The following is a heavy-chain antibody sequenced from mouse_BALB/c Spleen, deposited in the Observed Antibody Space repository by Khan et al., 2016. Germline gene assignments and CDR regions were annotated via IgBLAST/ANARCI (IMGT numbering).Heavy chain of an antibody. J-gene: IGHJ4*01. CDR3: ARDPEFITSSTGTMDY. CDR2: IWAGGGK. CDR1: GFSLTRYG. D-gene: IGHD1-2*01. V-gene: IGHV2-9*02. Sequence: QVQLKESGPGLVAPSQSLSITCTVSGFSLTRYGVHWVRQPPGKGLEWLGVIWAGGGKAYNSALMSRLRISKDNSTSHVFLKMNSLQTDDAAMYDCARDPEFITSSTGTMDYWGQGTSVTVSS.